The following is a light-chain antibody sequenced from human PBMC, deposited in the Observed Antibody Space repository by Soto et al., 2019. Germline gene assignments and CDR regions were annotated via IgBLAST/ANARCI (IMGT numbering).Light chain of an antibody. CDR1: QSVSSY. J-gene: IGKJ5*01. CDR2: DAS. Sequence: IVLTQSPSTLSLSPGERATLSCRASQSVSSYLAWYQQKPGQAPRLLIYDASNRATGIPARFRGSGSATDFTLTISSLEPEDFAVYYCQQRSNWPITFGQGTRLEIK. CDR3: QQRSNWPIT. V-gene: IGKV3-11*01.